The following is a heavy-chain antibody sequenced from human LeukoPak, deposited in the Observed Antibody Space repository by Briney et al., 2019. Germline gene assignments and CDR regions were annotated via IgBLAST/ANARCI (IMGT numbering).Heavy chain of an antibody. Sequence: ASVKVSFKASGYTFTDYYMHWVRQAPGQGLEWMGWINPNSGGTNYAQKFQGRVTMTRDTSVSTAYMELNRLRSDDTGVYYCARDTTMITYWFDPWGQGTLVTVSS. D-gene: IGHD5-18*01. J-gene: IGHJ5*02. CDR1: GYTFTDYY. CDR3: ARDTTMITYWFDP. V-gene: IGHV1-2*02. CDR2: INPNSGGT.